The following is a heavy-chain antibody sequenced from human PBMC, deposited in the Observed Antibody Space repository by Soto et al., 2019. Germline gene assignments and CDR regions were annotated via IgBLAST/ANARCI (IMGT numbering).Heavy chain of an antibody. CDR3: TREERFPRSCFDP. CDR1: GGSFRNYY. D-gene: IGHD3-10*01. CDR2: VNHSGEA. J-gene: IGHJ5*02. Sequence: SETLSLTCGVYGGSFRNYYWIWVRQPPGKGLEWIGEVNHSGEATYNPSLQSRITISLDTSNNQFSLKMTSVTAADTAMYFCTREERFPRSCFDPWGQGTQVTVSS. V-gene: IGHV4-34*01.